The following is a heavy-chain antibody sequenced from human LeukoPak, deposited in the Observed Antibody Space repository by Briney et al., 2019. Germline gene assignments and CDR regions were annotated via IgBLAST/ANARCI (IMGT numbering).Heavy chain of an antibody. V-gene: IGHV3-30*03. D-gene: IGHD1-26*01. CDR1: GFTFSSYG. Sequence: GGSLRLSCAASGFTFSSYGMHWVRQAPGKGLEWVAVISYDGSNKYYADSVKGRFTISRDNSKNTLYLQMNSLRAEDTAVYHCARDSEGVVGASDYWGQGTLVTVSS. J-gene: IGHJ4*02. CDR2: ISYDGSNK. CDR3: ARDSEGVVGASDY.